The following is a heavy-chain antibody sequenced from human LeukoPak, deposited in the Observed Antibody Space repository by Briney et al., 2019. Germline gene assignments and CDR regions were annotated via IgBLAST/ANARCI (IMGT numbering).Heavy chain of an antibody. CDR3: ARANRYYDSSGYHRYYFDY. Sequence: ASVKVSCKASGYTFTSYDINWVRQATGQGLEWMGWMNPNSGNTGYAQKFQGRVTITRNTSISTAYMELSSLRSEDTAVYYCARANRYYDSSGYHRYYFDYWGQGTLVTVSS. CDR2: MNPNSGNT. CDR1: GYTFTSYD. D-gene: IGHD3-22*01. V-gene: IGHV1-8*03. J-gene: IGHJ4*02.